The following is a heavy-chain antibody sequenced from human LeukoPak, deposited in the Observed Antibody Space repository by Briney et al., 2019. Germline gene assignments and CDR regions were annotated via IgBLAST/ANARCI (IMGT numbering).Heavy chain of an antibody. D-gene: IGHD1-26*01. CDR1: GFTFRDYY. Sequence: LRLSCAASGFTFRDYYMSWLRQAPGEGREGVGEINHRGSTNYNPFLKSRVPISVATSKNQFSLTLSSETAADTAVYYCARGRLGASGYCYYYMDFWGKGTTVTVSS. V-gene: IGHV4-34*01. CDR2: INHRGST. J-gene: IGHJ6*03. CDR3: ARGRLGASGYCYYYMDF.